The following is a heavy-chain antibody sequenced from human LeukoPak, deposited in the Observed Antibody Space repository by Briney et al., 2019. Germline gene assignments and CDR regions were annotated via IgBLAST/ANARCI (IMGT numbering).Heavy chain of an antibody. CDR3: ARRGYTSGWDY. V-gene: IGHV3-48*01. J-gene: IGHJ4*02. CDR2: ISSGSSTI. D-gene: IGHD6-19*01. CDR1: GFTFSSYS. Sequence: PGGSLRLSCAASGFTFSSYSMNWVRQAPGKGLEWVSYISSGSSTIYYEDSVKGRITICRDNAKNSLYLQMNSLRAEDTAVYYCARRGYTSGWDYWGQGALLTVSS.